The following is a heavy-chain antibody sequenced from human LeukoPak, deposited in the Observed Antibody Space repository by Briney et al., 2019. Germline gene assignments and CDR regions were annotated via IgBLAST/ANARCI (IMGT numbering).Heavy chain of an antibody. V-gene: IGHV1-46*01. Sequence: ASVKVSCKAFGYTFISYYMHWARQAPGQGLEWMGIINPSVGSTTYAQKFQGRVTMTGDTSTSTVYMELSSLRSEDTAVYYCARVYGSGYGMGVWGQGTTVIVSS. CDR3: ARVYGSGYGMGV. CDR2: INPSVGST. CDR1: GYTFISYY. J-gene: IGHJ6*02. D-gene: IGHD2-15*01.